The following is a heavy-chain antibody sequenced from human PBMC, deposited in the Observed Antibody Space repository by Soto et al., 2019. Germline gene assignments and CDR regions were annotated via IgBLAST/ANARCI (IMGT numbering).Heavy chain of an antibody. V-gene: IGHV4-39*01. Sequence: SSETLSLTCTVSGGSISSSSYYWGWIRQPPGKGLEWIGSIYYSGSTYYNPSLKSRVTISVDTSKNQFSLKLSSVTAADTAVYYCARHLFNWNVKVDYWGQGTLVTVSS. CDR3: ARHLFNWNVKVDY. D-gene: IGHD1-1*01. J-gene: IGHJ4*02. CDR2: IYYSGST. CDR1: GGSISSSSYY.